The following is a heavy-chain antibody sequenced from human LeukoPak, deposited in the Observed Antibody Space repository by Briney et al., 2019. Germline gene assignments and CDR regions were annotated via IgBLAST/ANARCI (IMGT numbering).Heavy chain of an antibody. CDR1: GYTFTSYG. CDR2: ISAYNGNT. Sequence: ASVKVSCKASGYTFTSYGISWVRQAPGQGLEWMGWISAYNGNTNYAQKLQGRVTMTTDTSTSTAYMELWSLRSDDTAVYYCASGGIVRSSSSEGEYYYYYMDVWGKGTTVTVSS. D-gene: IGHD6-6*01. J-gene: IGHJ6*03. V-gene: IGHV1-18*01. CDR3: ASGGIVRSSSSEGEYYYYYMDV.